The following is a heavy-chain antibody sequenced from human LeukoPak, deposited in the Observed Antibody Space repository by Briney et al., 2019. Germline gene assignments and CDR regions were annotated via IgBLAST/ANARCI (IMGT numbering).Heavy chain of an antibody. V-gene: IGHV1-69*06. D-gene: IGHD3-22*01. Sequence: GASVKVSCKASGGTFSSYAISWVRQAPGQGLEWMGGIIPIFGTANYAQKFQGRVTITADKSTSTAYMELSSLRSEDTAVYYCARRDYYDSSGYYSAFDIWGQGTMVTVSS. CDR2: IIPIFGTA. CDR3: ARRDYYDSSGYYSAFDI. J-gene: IGHJ3*02. CDR1: GGTFSSYA.